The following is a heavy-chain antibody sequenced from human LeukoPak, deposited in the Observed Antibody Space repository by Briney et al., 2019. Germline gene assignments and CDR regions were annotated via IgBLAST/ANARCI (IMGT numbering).Heavy chain of an antibody. Sequence: SETLSLTCTVSGDSISSGDYLWNWIRQPPGKGLEWIGYIHYSGNNNYNPSLKSRVTISVDTSKNQFSLKLSSVTAADTAVYYCARSLMGRFDYWGQGTLVTVSS. CDR1: GDSISSGDYL. CDR2: IHYSGNN. V-gene: IGHV4-61*08. D-gene: IGHD1-26*01. CDR3: ARSLMGRFDY. J-gene: IGHJ4*02.